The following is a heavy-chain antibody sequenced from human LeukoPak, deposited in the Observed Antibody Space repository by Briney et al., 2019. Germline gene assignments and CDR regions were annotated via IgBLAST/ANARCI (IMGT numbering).Heavy chain of an antibody. V-gene: IGHV3-23*01. D-gene: IGHD6-19*01. CDR1: GFTFSSYA. CDR2: ISGSGGST. CDR3: AKGGYSSGWYPIVNWFDP. Sequence: GGSLRLSCAASGFTFSSYAMSWVRQAPGKGLEWVSAISGSGGSTYYADSVKGRFTISRDNSKNTLYLQMNSLRAEDTAVYYCAKGGYSSGWYPIVNWFDPWGQGTLDTVSS. J-gene: IGHJ5*02.